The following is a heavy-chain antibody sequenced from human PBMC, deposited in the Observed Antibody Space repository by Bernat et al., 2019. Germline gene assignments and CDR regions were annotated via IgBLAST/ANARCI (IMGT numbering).Heavy chain of an antibody. CDR2: ISANGDYL. Sequence: EVQLLESGGGLVQPGGSLRLSCAASGFTFSNYAMSWVRQAPGKGLEWVSAISANGDYLVHANSVKGRFTISRDSFRDTLWLQMNSLRAEDTAVDYCVKDLGFDYGEVYWGPGTMVTVSS. CDR1: GFTFSNYA. D-gene: IGHD4-17*01. CDR3: VKDLGFDYGEVY. V-gene: IGHV3-23*01. J-gene: IGHJ4*02.